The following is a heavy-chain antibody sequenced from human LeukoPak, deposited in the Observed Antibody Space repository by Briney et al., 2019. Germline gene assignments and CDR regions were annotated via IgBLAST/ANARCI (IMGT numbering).Heavy chain of an antibody. CDR3: AKGKTWDTAMAFDY. CDR1: GFTFSSYA. D-gene: IGHD5-18*01. V-gene: IGHV3-23*01. CDR2: ISGSGGST. J-gene: IGHJ4*02. Sequence: GGSLSLSCAASGFTFSSYAMSWVRQAPGKGLEWVSAISGSGGSTYYADSVKGRFTISRDNSKNTLYLQMNSLRAEDTAVYYCAKGKTWDTAMAFDYWGQGTLVTVSS.